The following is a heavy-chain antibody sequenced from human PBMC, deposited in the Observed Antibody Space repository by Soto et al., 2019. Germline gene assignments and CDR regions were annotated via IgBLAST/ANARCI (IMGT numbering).Heavy chain of an antibody. Sequence: GGSLRLSCAASGFTFSSYSMNWVRQAPGKGLEWVSSISSSSSYIYYADSVKGRFTISRDNSKNTLYLQMNSLRAEDTAVYYCASSGKQLVRTFXLDIWGQGTMVTVSS. V-gene: IGHV3-21*01. J-gene: IGHJ3*02. CDR2: ISSSSSYI. CDR3: ASSGKQLVRTFXLDI. D-gene: IGHD6-6*01. CDR1: GFTFSSYS.